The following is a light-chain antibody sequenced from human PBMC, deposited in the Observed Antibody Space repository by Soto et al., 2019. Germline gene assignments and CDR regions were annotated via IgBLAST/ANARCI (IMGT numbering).Light chain of an antibody. V-gene: IGKV3-20*01. CDR3: QHYCSSPWT. CDR1: QTVSGRY. CDR2: DAS. Sequence: EIVLTQSAGTLSLSPGERATLSCRASQTVSGRYLAWFQQKPGQTPRLLIYDASTRAAGVPDRFSGSGSWTDFSLTINRLEPEDFAVYYCQHYCSSPWTFGQGTKVEIK. J-gene: IGKJ1*01.